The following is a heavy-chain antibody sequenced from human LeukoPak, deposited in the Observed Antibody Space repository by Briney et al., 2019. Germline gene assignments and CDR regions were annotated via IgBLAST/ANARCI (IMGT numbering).Heavy chain of an antibody. D-gene: IGHD1-1*01. V-gene: IGHV3-33*06. J-gene: IGHJ4*02. CDR2: IWYDGSNK. CDR1: GFTFSSYG. Sequence: GGSLRLSCAASGFTFSSYGMHWVRQAPGKGLEWVAVIWYDGSNKYYADSVKGQFTISRDNSKNTLYLQMNRLRAEDTAVYYCAKEARGPTNYYFDYWGQGTLVTVSS. CDR3: AKEARGPTNYYFDY.